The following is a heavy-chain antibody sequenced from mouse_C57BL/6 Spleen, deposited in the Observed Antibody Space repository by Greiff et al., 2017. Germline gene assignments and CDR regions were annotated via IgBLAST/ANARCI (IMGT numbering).Heavy chain of an antibody. CDR1: GYSFTGYY. V-gene: IGHV1-42*01. CDR3: ARRLDCFYVAWFAY. J-gene: IGHJ3*01. Sequence: VQLKQSGPELVKPGASVKISCKASGYSFTGYYMNWVKQSPEKSLEWIGEINPSTGDTTYNQNFKAKATLTVDKSSSTAYMQLKSLTSEDSAVFYCARRLDCFYVAWFAYWGQGSLVTVSA. CDR2: INPSTGDT. D-gene: IGHD1-1*01.